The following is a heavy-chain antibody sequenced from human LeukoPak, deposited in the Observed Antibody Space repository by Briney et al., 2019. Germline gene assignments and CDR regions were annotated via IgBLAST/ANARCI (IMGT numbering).Heavy chain of an antibody. D-gene: IGHD3-22*01. CDR3: AKVADSSGYYYVPNVYYFDY. V-gene: IGHV3-23*01. Sequence: SGGSLRLSCAASGFTFSTYAMSSVRQAPGEGLEWVSAISGSGGGTYYADSVKGRFTISRDNSKNTLYLQMNSLRAEDTAVYYCAKVADSSGYYYVPNVYYFDYWGQGTLVTVSS. CDR1: GFTFSTYA. CDR2: ISGSGGGT. J-gene: IGHJ4*02.